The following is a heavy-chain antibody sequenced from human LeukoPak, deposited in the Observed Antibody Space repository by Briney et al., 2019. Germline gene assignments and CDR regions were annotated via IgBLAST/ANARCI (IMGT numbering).Heavy chain of an antibody. D-gene: IGHD3-22*01. J-gene: IGHJ5*02. CDR2: INTNTGNP. CDR3: ARQGVVVMSAWFDP. Sequence: RASVKVSCKASGYTFTSYAMNCVRQAPGQGLEWMGWINTNTGNPTYAQGFTGRFVFSLDTSVSTAYLQISSLKAEDTAVYYCARQGVVVMSAWFDPWGQGTLVTVSS. V-gene: IGHV7-4-1*02. CDR1: GYTFTSYA.